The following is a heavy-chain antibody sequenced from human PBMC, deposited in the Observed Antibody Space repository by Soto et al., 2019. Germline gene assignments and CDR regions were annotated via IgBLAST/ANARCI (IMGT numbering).Heavy chain of an antibody. D-gene: IGHD3-22*01. CDR2: IYYSGST. J-gene: IGHJ4*02. CDR1: GGSISSGDYY. CDR3: ARAGWDSIRGSDY. V-gene: IGHV4-30-4*01. Sequence: QVQLQESGPGLVKPSQTLSLTYTVSGGSISSGDYYWSWIRQPPGKGLEWIGYIYYSGSTYYNPSLKSRVTISVDTSKNQFSLKLSSVTAADTAVYYCARAGWDSIRGSDYWGQGTLVTVSS.